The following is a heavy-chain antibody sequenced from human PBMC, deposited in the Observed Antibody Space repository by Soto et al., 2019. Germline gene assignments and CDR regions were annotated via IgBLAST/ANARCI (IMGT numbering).Heavy chain of an antibody. D-gene: IGHD2-2*01. V-gene: IGHV3-23*01. CDR1: GFTLSDFP. J-gene: IGHJ4*02. CDR3: ARDRPSPYCSSTSCSSYFDY. CDR2: ISESGDNT. Sequence: EVQLLESGGGLVQPGGSLRLSCVASGFTLSDFPMTWVRQAPGKGLEWLSHISESGDNTYHADSVKGRFTTSRDNSKNTLYLQMNSLRADDTAVYYCARDRPSPYCSSTSCSSYFDYWGQGTLVTVSS.